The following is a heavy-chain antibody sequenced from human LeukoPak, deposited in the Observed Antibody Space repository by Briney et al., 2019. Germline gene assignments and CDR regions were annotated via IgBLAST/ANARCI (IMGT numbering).Heavy chain of an antibody. D-gene: IGHD6-13*01. CDR1: GFTFSIYS. Sequence: GGSLRLSCAASGFTFSIYSMNWVRQAPGKGLEWVSSISSSSSYIYYADSVKGRFTISRDNAKNSLYLQMNSLRAEDTAVYYCARGVGQQLVAFDIWGQGTMVTVSS. CDR2: ISSSSSYI. J-gene: IGHJ3*02. CDR3: ARGVGQQLVAFDI. V-gene: IGHV3-21*01.